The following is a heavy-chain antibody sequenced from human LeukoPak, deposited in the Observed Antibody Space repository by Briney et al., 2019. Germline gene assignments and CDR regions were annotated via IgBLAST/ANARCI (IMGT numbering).Heavy chain of an antibody. V-gene: IGHV3-21*01. CDR1: GFTFSSYS. CDR3: ARVSSSSKIFDY. D-gene: IGHD6-6*01. Sequence: PGGSLRLSCAASGFTFSSYSMNWVRQAPGKGLEWVSSISSSSSYIYYADSVKGRFTISRDNAKNSLYLQMNSLRAEDTAVYYCARVSSSSKIFDYWGRGTLVTVSS. J-gene: IGHJ4*02. CDR2: ISSSSSYI.